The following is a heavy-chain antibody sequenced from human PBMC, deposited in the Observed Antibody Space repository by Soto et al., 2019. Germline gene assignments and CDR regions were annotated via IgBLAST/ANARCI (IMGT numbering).Heavy chain of an antibody. J-gene: IGHJ4*02. CDR3: ARDAVSTIGDFDY. V-gene: IGHV1-2*02. CDR1: GYTVTGYF. D-gene: IGHD5-12*01. CDR2: INPNSGAT. Sequence: VKVSCKASGYTVTGYFIHWVGQSPGQGLEWMGWINPNSGATNQAQKYQGRVTMARDTSISTAYMELSRLTSDDTAVYYCARDAVSTIGDFDYWGQGTLVTVSS.